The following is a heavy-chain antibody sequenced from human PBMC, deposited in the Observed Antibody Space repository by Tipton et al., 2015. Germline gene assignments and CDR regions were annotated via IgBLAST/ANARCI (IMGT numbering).Heavy chain of an antibody. V-gene: IGHV3-21*01. CDR3: ARGPPPPRYFGTIDS. J-gene: IGHJ4*02. CDR2: ISTTSRYI. D-gene: IGHD1-7*01. Sequence: GSLRLSCSASGFNFNNYIMNWVRQAPGKGLEWVSSISTTSRYIYYLDSVKGRFTISRDNAKNSLYLEMNRLRDDDTAMYYCARGPPPPRYFGTIDSWGQGSMVAVSS. CDR1: GFNFNNYI.